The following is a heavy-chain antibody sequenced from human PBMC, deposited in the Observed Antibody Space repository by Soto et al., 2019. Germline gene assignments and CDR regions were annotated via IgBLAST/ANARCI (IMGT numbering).Heavy chain of an antibody. D-gene: IGHD3-22*01. CDR1: GGTFSSYA. CDR2: IIPIFGTA. Sequence: QVQLVQSGAEVKKPGSSVKVSCKASGGTFSSYAISWVRQAPGQGLEWMGGIIPIFGTANYAQKFQGRVTITADESTSTAYMELSSLRSEDTTVYYCARSRVTYYYDRSAFDIWGQGTMVTVSS. V-gene: IGHV1-69*01. J-gene: IGHJ3*02. CDR3: ARSRVTYYYDRSAFDI.